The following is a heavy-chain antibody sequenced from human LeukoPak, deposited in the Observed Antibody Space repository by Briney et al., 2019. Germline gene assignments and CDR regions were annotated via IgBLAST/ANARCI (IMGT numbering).Heavy chain of an antibody. Sequence: PSETLSLTCTVSGGSISSSSYYWGWIRQPPGKGLEWIGSIYYSGSTYYNPSLKSRVTISVDTSKNQFSLKLSSVTAADTAVYYCARQGTTVTTGGDYFDYWGQGTLVTVSS. D-gene: IGHD4-17*01. V-gene: IGHV4-39*01. CDR3: ARQGTTVTTGGDYFDY. J-gene: IGHJ4*02. CDR2: IYYSGST. CDR1: GGSISSSSYY.